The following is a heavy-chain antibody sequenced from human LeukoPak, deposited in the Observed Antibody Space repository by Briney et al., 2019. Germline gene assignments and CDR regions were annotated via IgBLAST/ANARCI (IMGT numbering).Heavy chain of an antibody. CDR2: ISPDGSSE. J-gene: IGHJ4*02. CDR3: ARVNVCPRCHFDY. D-gene: IGHD3-16*01. V-gene: IGHV3-74*01. Sequence: SGGSLRLSCAASGFTFSSYWMHWVRQAPGKGLVWVSRISPDGSSEIYADSVKGRFTISRDNAKNTLYLQMNSLRAEDTAVYYCARVNVCPRCHFDYWGQGTLVTVSS. CDR1: GFTFSSYW.